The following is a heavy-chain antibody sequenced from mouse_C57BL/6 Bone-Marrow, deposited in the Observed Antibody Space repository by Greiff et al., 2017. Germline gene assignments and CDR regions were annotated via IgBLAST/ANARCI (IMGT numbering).Heavy chain of an antibody. D-gene: IGHD1-1*01. CDR1: GFTFSDYY. CDR3: ARYTTVVSDWYFDV. CDR2: INYDGSST. J-gene: IGHJ1*03. Sequence: EVHLVESEGGLVQPGSSMKLSCTASGFTFSDYYMAWVRQVPEKGLEWVANINYDGSSTYYLDSLKSRFIISRVNAKNILYLQMSKLKSEDTATYDCARYTTVVSDWYFDVWGTGTTVTVSS. V-gene: IGHV5-16*01.